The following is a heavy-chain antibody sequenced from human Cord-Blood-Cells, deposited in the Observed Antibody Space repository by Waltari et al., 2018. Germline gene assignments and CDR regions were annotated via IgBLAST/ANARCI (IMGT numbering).Heavy chain of an antibody. J-gene: IGHJ4*02. D-gene: IGHD6-19*01. V-gene: IGHV4-39*01. CDR2: IYYSGRP. Sequence: QLQLQESGPGLVKPSETLSLTCTVSGGSISSSSYYWGWIRQPPGKGLEWIGSIYYSGRPYYNPSLKSRFTISVDTSKNQFSLKLSSVTAADTAVYYCASLGGSSGWYDYWGQGTLVTVSS. CDR1: GGSISSSSYY. CDR3: ASLGGSSGWYDY.